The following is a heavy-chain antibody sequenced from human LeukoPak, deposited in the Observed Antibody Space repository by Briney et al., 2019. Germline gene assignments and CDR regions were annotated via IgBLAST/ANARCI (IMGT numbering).Heavy chain of an antibody. CDR2: FYYSGSP. CDR3: ARAEWFGNAFDI. D-gene: IGHD3-10*01. V-gene: IGHV4-59*01. J-gene: IGHJ3*02. Sequence: SETLSLTCTVSGGSISSYYWSWIRQPPGKGLEWIGYFYYSGSPNYNPSLKSRVTISVDTSKNQFSLKLSSVTAADTAVYYCARAEWFGNAFDIWGQGTMVTVSS. CDR1: GGSISSYY.